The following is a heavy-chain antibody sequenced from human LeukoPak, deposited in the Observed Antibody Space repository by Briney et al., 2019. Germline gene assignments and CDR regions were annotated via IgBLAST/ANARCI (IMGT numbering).Heavy chain of an antibody. CDR2: IYYSGST. CDR1: GGSISSYY. J-gene: IGHJ6*02. V-gene: IGHV4-59*08. D-gene: IGHD3-3*01. CDR3: ARHHQGDYDFWSGYYLRSDYYYGMDV. Sequence: SETLSLTCTVSGGSISSYYWSWIRQPPGKGLEWIGYIYYSGSTNYNPSLKSRVTISVDTSKNQFSLKLSSVTAADTAVYYCARHHQGDYDFWSGYYLRSDYYYGMDVWGQGTTVTVSS.